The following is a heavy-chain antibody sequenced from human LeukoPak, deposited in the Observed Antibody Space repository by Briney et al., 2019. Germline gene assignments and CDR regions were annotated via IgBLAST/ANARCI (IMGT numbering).Heavy chain of an antibody. CDR2: ISSSSSTI. Sequence: GGSLRLSCAASGFTFSSYSMNWVRQAPGKGLEWVSYISSSSSTIYYADSVKGRFTISRDNAKNSLYLQMNSLRGEDTAVYYCARHSSPGCSSTSCPRGFDYWGQGTLVTVSS. D-gene: IGHD2-2*01. V-gene: IGHV3-48*01. CDR1: GFTFSSYS. CDR3: ARHSSPGCSSTSCPRGFDY. J-gene: IGHJ4*02.